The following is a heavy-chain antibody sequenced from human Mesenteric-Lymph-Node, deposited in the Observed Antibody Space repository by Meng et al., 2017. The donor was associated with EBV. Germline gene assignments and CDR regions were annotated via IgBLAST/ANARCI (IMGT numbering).Heavy chain of an antibody. CDR1: GGSVSSDTYY. D-gene: IGHD3-22*01. CDR3: ARNPPYYDHSHSQLRDFPSDY. Sequence: QVRLQESGPRLVKPSETPSPTCTVSGGSVSSDTYYWSWIRQPPGKGLEWIGYIYYNGSTKYNPSLKSRVTISVDTSRIQFSLKLSSVTAADTAVYYCARNPPYYDHSHSQLRDFPSDYWGQGTLVTVSS. CDR2: IYYNGST. J-gene: IGHJ4*02. V-gene: IGHV4-61*01.